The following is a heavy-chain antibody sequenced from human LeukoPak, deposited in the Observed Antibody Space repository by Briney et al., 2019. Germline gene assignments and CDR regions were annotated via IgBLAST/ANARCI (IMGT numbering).Heavy chain of an antibody. D-gene: IGHD6-19*01. CDR3: ARSSDRYGAFDI. CDR2: IIPIFGTA. V-gene: IGHV1-69*13. Sequence: SVKVSCKASGGTFSSYAISWVRQAPGQGLEWMGGIIPIFGTANYAQKFQGRVTITADESTSTAYMELSSLRSEDTAVYYCARSSDRYGAFDIWGQGTMVTVSS. J-gene: IGHJ3*02. CDR1: GGTFSSYA.